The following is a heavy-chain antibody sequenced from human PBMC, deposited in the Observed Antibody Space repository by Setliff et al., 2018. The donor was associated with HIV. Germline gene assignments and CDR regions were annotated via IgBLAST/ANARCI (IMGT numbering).Heavy chain of an antibody. CDR2: IQYDGNTK. V-gene: IGHV3-30*02. J-gene: IGHJ6*02. CDR3: ARDLRITLFGGDVYYYYGMGV. CDR1: GFPFSSHG. D-gene: IGHD3-3*01. Sequence: GESLKISCVPSGFPFSSHGMHWVRQAAGKGLEWIAFIQYDGNTKEYAESVRGRFTISRDNAKNSLYLQMNSLRAEDTAVYYCARDLRITLFGGDVYYYYGMGVWGQGTTVTVSS.